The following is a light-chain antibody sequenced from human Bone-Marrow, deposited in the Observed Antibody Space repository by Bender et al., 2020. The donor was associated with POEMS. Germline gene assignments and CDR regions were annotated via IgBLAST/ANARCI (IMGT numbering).Light chain of an antibody. Sequence: QSALTQPASVSASPGQSITISCTAASSDVGSYNLVSWYQHHPGKAPKLIIYEVPKPPSGVSSRFSGSNSGNTASLTISRLRADDEADYFCSEYAGNNQLGFGGWTKLTVL. CDR1: SSDVGSYNL. V-gene: IGLV2-23*02. CDR3: SEYAGNNQLG. J-gene: IGLJ2*01. CDR2: EVP.